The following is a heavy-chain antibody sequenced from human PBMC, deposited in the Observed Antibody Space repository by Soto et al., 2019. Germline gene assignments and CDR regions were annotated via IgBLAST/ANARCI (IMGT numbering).Heavy chain of an antibody. V-gene: IGHV1-46*02. CDR3: ARDAVEYYYDSSGYLGDYFDY. J-gene: IGHJ4*01. D-gene: IGHD3-22*01. CDR1: GYPFNSYY. CDR2: INPSGGST. Sequence: ASVKVSCKTSGYPFNSYYMHWVRQAPGQGLEWMGIINPSGGSTSYAQKFQGRVTMTRDTSTSTVYMELSSLRSEDTAVYYCARDAVEYYYDSSGYLGDYFDYWG.